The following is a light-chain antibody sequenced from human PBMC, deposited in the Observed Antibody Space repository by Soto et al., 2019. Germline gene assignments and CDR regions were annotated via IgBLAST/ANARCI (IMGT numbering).Light chain of an antibody. V-gene: IGKV1-33*01. CDR3: QQYDNLPLT. CDR1: PDISNY. CDR2: DAS. J-gene: IGKJ4*01. Sequence: DIQMTKSPSSLSASVGDRVTTTGQASPDISNYLNWYQQKPGKAPKLLNYDASNLETGVPSSFSGSGSGTDFTFTISRLQPEDIATYYCQQYDNLPLTFGGGTKVYIK.